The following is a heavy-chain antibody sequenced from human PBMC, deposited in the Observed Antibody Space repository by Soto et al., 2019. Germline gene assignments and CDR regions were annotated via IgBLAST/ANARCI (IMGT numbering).Heavy chain of an antibody. CDR3: ARVRSYYYGSGSYSKVKYYYYGMDV. Sequence: AGGSLRLSCAASGFTFSDHYMDWVRQAPGKGLEWVGRTRNKANSYTTEYAASVKGRFTISRDDSKNSLYLQMNSLKTEDTAVYYCARVRSYYYGSGSYSKVKYYYYGMDVWGQGTTVTVSS. D-gene: IGHD3-10*01. CDR1: GFTFSDHY. V-gene: IGHV3-72*01. CDR2: TRNKANSYTT. J-gene: IGHJ6*02.